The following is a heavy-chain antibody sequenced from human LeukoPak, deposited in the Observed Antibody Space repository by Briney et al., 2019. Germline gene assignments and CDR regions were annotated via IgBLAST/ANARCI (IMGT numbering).Heavy chain of an antibody. CDR2: IYYRGST. Sequence: PSESLSLTCPVSGGSISSRGYYSSWIRQHPGKGLQWIGYIYYRGSTHYNPSLKTRVTISVDTSKNQFSLKLSSVTAADTAVYYCARAWETDYYYGMDVWGQGTTVTVS. D-gene: IGHD1-26*01. CDR3: ARAWETDYYYGMDV. CDR1: GGSISSRGYY. V-gene: IGHV4-31*03. J-gene: IGHJ6*02.